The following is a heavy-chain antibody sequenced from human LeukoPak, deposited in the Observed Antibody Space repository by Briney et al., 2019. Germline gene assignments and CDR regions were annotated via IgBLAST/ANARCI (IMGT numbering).Heavy chain of an antibody. V-gene: IGHV3-23*01. CDR1: GITFSSYA. CDR3: ARRPWRPNFHGMDV. Sequence: GGSLRLSCAASGITFSSYAMTWVRQAPGKGLEWVSLISGTGGTTYYADSVKGRFSISRDNSKNTVDLQLNSLRADDTAVYYCARRPWRPNFHGMDVWGQGTTVTVSS. D-gene: IGHD5-24*01. J-gene: IGHJ6*02. CDR2: ISGTGGTT.